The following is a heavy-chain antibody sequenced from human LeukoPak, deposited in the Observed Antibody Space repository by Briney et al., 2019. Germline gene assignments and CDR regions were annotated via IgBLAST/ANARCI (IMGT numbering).Heavy chain of an antibody. CDR2: IYYSGST. CDR1: GGSISSSDYY. D-gene: IGHD2-2*01. V-gene: IGHV4-30-4*01. Sequence: SQTLSLTCTVSGGSISSSDYYWSWIRQPPGKGLEWIGYIYYSGSTSYNPSLKSRVTMSVDTSKNQFSLKLSSVTAADTAVYYCARGGVPAACDYWGQGTLVTVSS. J-gene: IGHJ4*02. CDR3: ARGGVPAACDY.